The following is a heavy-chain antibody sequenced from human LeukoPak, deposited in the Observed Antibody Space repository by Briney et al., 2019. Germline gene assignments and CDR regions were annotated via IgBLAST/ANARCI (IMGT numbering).Heavy chain of an antibody. CDR2: IYYSGST. D-gene: IGHD2-21*02. Sequence: NPSETLSLTCTVSGGSISSYYWSRIRQPPGKGLEWIGYIYYSGSTNYNPSLKSRVTISVDTSKNQFSLKLSSVTAADTAVYYCARDRDGPFDPWGQGTLVTVSS. CDR3: ARDRDGPFDP. CDR1: GGSISSYY. J-gene: IGHJ5*02. V-gene: IGHV4-59*01.